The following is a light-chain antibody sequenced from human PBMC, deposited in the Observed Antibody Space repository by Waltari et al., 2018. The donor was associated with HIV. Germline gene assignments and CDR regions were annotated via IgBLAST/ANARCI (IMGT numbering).Light chain of an antibody. CDR1: RSDVGGYNY. V-gene: IGLV2-14*01. CDR2: DVS. Sequence: PGQSITISCSGSRSDVGGYNYVSWYQQHPGKAPKLMIYDVSDRPSGVSNRFSGSKSDNTASLTISGLQTEDEADYYCSSYTSSYTVIFGGGTKLTVL. CDR3: SSYTSSYTVI. J-gene: IGLJ2*01.